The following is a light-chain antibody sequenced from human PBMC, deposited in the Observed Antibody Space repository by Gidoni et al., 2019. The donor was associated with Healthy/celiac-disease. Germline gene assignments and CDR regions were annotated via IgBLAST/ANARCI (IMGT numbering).Light chain of an antibody. V-gene: IGKV2-28*01. CDR3: MQALQTSFT. CDR1: QSLLHSNGYNY. CDR2: LGS. Sequence: LSLPVTPGEPASISCRSSQSLLHSNGYNYLDWYLQKPGQSPQLLIYLGSNRASGVPDRFSGSGSGTDFTLKISRVEAEDVGVYYCMQALQTSFTFGPXTKVDIK. J-gene: IGKJ3*01.